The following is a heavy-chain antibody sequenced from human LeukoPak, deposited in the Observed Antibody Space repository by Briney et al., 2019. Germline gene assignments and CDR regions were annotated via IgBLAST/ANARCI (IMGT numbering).Heavy chain of an antibody. J-gene: IGHJ5*02. Sequence: SVKVSCKASGGTFSSYAISWVRQAPGQGLEWMGGIIPIFGTANYAQKFQGRVTITTDESTSTAYMELSSLRSEDTAVYYCARVAGVVPAAMANWFDPWGQGTLATVSS. CDR3: ARVAGVVPAAMANWFDP. V-gene: IGHV1-69*05. D-gene: IGHD2-2*01. CDR2: IIPIFGTA. CDR1: GGTFSSYA.